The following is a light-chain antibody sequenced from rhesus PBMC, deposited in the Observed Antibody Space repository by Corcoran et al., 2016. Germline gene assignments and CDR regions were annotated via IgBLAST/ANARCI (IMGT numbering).Light chain of an antibody. J-gene: IGKJ2*01. CDR2: GAS. CDR3: QQYSNWPMYS. CDR1: QSVSSY. V-gene: IGKV3S9*01. Sequence: EIVMTQSPATLSLSPGERATLSCRAGQSVSSYVAWYQQKPEQAPRLLIYGASSRATGIPDRFSGSGAVTDFTLTISSLEPEDFAVYYCQQYSNWPMYSFGQGTKVEIK.